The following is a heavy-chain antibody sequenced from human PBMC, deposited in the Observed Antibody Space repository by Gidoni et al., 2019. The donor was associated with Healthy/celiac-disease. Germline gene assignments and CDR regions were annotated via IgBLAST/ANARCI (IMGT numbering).Heavy chain of an antibody. CDR2: IWYDGSNK. V-gene: IGHV3-33*08. CDR1: GFPFSSYG. Sequence: QVQLVESGGAVVQPGRSLSLSSAASGFPFSSYGMHWVRQAPGKGLEWVAVIWYDGSNKYYADSVKGRFTISRDNSKNTLYLQMNSLRAEDTAVYYCARDGLQIDAFDIWGQGTMVTVSS. CDR3: ARDGLQIDAFDI. J-gene: IGHJ3*02. D-gene: IGHD4-4*01.